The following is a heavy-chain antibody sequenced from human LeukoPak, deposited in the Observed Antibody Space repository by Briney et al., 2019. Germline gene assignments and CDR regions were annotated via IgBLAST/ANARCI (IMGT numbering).Heavy chain of an antibody. D-gene: IGHD6-13*01. CDR2: INHSGST. V-gene: IGHV4-34*01. J-gene: IGHJ5*02. CDR3: ARLPIAAAGTGWFDP. CDR1: GGSFSGYC. Sequence: NASETLSLTCAVYGGSFSGYCWSWIRQPPGKGLEWVGEINHSGSTNYNPSLKSRVTISVDTSKNQFSLKLSSVTAADTAVYYCARLPIAAAGTGWFDPWGQGTLVTVSS.